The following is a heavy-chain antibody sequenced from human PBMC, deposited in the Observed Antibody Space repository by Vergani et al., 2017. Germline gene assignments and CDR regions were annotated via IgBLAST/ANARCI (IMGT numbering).Heavy chain of an antibody. Sequence: QVQLVQSGAEVKKPGSSVKVSCKASGGTFSSYAISWVRQAPGQGLEWMGGIIPIFGTANYAQKFQGRLTMTADESTSTADMGLSSLRSEDTAVYYCARDPAYCGGDCYSVRGAFDIWGQGTMVTVSS. CDR3: ARDPAYCGGDCYSVRGAFDI. V-gene: IGHV1-69*01. CDR1: GGTFSSYA. J-gene: IGHJ3*02. D-gene: IGHD2-21*02. CDR2: IIPIFGTA.